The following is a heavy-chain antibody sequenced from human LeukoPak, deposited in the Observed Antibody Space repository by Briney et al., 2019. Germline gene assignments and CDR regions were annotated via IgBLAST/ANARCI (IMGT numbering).Heavy chain of an antibody. CDR2: IYPDDSET. D-gene: IGHD6-13*01. CDR3: ARRAAVREYFDY. Sequence: LGESLKISCKGSGYNFTTYWIGWVRQMPGKGLEWMGIIYPDDSETRYSPSFRGQVTISADKSITTAYLQWSSLKASDTAMYYCARRAAVREYFDYWGQGTLVTVSS. J-gene: IGHJ4*02. V-gene: IGHV5-51*01. CDR1: GYNFTTYW.